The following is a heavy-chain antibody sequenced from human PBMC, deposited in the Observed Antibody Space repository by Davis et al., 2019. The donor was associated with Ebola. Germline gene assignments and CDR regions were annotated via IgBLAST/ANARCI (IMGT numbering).Heavy chain of an antibody. D-gene: IGHD3-22*01. J-gene: IGHJ4*02. CDR2: ISGSGGST. V-gene: IGHV3-23*01. CDR3: AKNPLIVVVTYFDY. CDR1: GFTFINYA. Sequence: GESLKISCAASGFTFINYAMSWVRQAPGKGLEWVSVISGSGGSTYYADSVKGRFTISRDNSKNTLYLQMNSLRAEDTAVYYCAKNPLIVVVTYFDYWGQGTLVTVSS.